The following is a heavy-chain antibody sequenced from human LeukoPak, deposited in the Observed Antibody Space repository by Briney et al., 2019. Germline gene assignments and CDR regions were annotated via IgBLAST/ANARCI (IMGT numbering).Heavy chain of an antibody. CDR2: ISWNSGSI. Sequence: GGSLRLSCAASGFTFDDYGMSWVRHAPGKGLEWVSGISWNSGSIGYADSVKGRFTISRDNAKNSLYLQMNSLRPEDTALYYCAKDKGRAAGGSRFDYWGQGTLVTVSS. J-gene: IGHJ4*02. CDR3: AKDKGRAAGGSRFDY. V-gene: IGHV3-9*01. CDR1: GFTFDDYG. D-gene: IGHD6-13*01.